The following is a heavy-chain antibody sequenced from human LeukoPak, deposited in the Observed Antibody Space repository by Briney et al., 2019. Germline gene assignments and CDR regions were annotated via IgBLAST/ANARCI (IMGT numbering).Heavy chain of an antibody. CDR3: ARSGAEGTFDY. Sequence: GSLRLSCAVFGFTVSNNYMHWVRQAPGKGLEWVSVIYSGGNTFYADSVKGRFTISRDNSKNTLYLQMNSLRGEDTAVYYCARSGAEGTFDYWGQGTLVTVSS. CDR2: IYSGGNT. J-gene: IGHJ4*02. V-gene: IGHV3-66*01. CDR1: GFTVSNNY. D-gene: IGHD6-13*01.